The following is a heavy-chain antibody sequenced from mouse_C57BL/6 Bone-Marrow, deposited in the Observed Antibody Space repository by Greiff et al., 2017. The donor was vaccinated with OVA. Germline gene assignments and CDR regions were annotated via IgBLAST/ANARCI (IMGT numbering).Heavy chain of an antibody. CDR1: GFNIKDDY. V-gene: IGHV14-4*01. D-gene: IGHD2-4*01. J-gene: IGHJ2*01. Sequence: VQLQQSGAELVRPGASVKLSCTASGFNIKDDYMHWVKQRPEQGLEWIGWIDPENGDTEYASKFQGKATITADTSSNTAYLQLSSLTSEDTAVYYCTLMIRGYFDYWGQGTTLTVSS. CDR3: TLMIRGYFDY. CDR2: IDPENGDT.